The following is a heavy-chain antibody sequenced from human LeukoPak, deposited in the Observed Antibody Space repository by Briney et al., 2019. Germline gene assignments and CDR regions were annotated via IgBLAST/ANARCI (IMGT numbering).Heavy chain of an antibody. CDR1: GGSISSDY. J-gene: IGHJ4*02. D-gene: IGHD6-19*01. V-gene: IGHV4-59*08. CDR2: IYYSGST. CDR3: ARRYSSGWYYFDY. Sequence: SETLSLTCTVSGGSISSDYWSWIRQPPGKGLEWIGYIYYSGSTNYNPSLKSRVTISVDTPKNQFSLKLSSVTAADTAVYYCARRYSSGWYYFDYWGQGTLVTVSS.